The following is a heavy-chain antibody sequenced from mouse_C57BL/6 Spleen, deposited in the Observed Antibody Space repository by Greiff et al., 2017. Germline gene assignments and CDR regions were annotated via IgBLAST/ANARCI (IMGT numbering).Heavy chain of an antibody. CDR3: ARSGGNEFDY. Sequence: QVQLQQSGAELVRPGTSVKVSCKASGYAFTTYLIEWVKQRPGQGLEWIGVINPGSGGTNYNEKFKGKATLTADKSSSTAYMQPSSLTSEDSAVYFCARSGGNEFDYWGQGTTLTVSS. D-gene: IGHD2-1*01. V-gene: IGHV1-54*01. CDR2: INPGSGGT. CDR1: GYAFTTYL. J-gene: IGHJ2*01.